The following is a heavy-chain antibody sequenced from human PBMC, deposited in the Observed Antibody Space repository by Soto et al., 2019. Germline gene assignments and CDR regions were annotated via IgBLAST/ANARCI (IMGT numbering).Heavy chain of an antibody. V-gene: IGHV4-61*01. CDR1: GVSISSDSYY. J-gene: IGHJ6*02. D-gene: IGHD1-26*01. CDR3: ARDSGSYSPSYYGVDV. CDR2: IYYTGTT. Sequence: SETLSLTCTVSGVSISSDSYYWSWIRQPPGKALECIGYIYYTGTTNYNPSLKSRVTISVDTSKNQFSLKLSSVTAADTAVYYCARDSGSYSPSYYGVDVWGQGTTVTVSS.